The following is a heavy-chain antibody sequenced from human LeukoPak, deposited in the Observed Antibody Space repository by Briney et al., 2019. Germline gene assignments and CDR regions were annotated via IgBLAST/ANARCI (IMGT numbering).Heavy chain of an antibody. Sequence: PGGSLRLSCTVSGFTVSSNSMSWVRQAPGKGLEWVSFIYSGTIHYSDSVKGRFTISRDNSKNTLYLQMNSLGAEDTAVYYCAKAGAVVVVAAKYFDYWGQGTLVTVSS. D-gene: IGHD2-15*01. CDR2: IYSGTI. V-gene: IGHV3-53*01. CDR1: GFTVSSNS. J-gene: IGHJ4*02. CDR3: AKAGAVVVVAAKYFDY.